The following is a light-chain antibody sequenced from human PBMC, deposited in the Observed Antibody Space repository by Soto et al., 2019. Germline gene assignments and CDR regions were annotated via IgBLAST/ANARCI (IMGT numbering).Light chain of an antibody. Sequence: EIVLTQSPASLSVSPGERATLSCRASQSVGDNLAWYQQIPGQAPRLLIHSASTRATGVSSRFSGSGSGTEFTLTISSLQSEDFAVYFCQQFNNWPLTFGGGTKVEIK. CDR3: QQFNNWPLT. J-gene: IGKJ4*01. CDR1: QSVGDN. V-gene: IGKV3-15*01. CDR2: SAS.